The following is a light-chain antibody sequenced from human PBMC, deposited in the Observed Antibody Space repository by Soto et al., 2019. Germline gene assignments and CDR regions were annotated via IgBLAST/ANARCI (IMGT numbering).Light chain of an antibody. Sequence: EIFLAQSPVTLSVSPGERATLSCRASQSVSSNLAWYQQSPGQAPRLLIYGASTRAAGIPARFSGSASGTEFTLTISSLQSEDFALYDCQQYNYWPPLTFGGGTKVDIK. CDR2: GAS. CDR1: QSVSSN. V-gene: IGKV3-15*01. CDR3: QQYNYWPPLT. J-gene: IGKJ4*01.